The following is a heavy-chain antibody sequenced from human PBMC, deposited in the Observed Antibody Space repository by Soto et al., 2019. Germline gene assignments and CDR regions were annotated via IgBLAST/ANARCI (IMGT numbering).Heavy chain of an antibody. CDR2: INHSGST. J-gene: IGHJ4*02. CDR3: AKRQKYSLVATMKDYFDY. D-gene: IGHD5-12*01. CDR1: GGSFSGYY. Sequence: SETLSLTCAVYGGSFSGYYWSWIRQPPGKGLEWIGEINHSGSTNYNPSLKSRVTISVDTSKNQFSLKLSSVTAADTAVYYCAKRQKYSLVATMKDYFDYWGQGTLVTVSS. V-gene: IGHV4-34*01.